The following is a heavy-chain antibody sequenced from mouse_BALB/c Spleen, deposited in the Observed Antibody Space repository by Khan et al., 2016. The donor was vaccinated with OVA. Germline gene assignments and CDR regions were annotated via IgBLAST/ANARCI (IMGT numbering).Heavy chain of an antibody. D-gene: IGHD2-2*01. CDR1: GFSLTSYG. CDR2: IWGDGST. CDR3: AIIYYGYDWFAY. Sequence: QVQLKVSGPGLVAPSQSLSITCTVSGFSLTSYGVSWVRQPPGKGLEWLGVIWGDGSTNYHSALISRLSISTDNSKSHVILQLNSMQMDDTSTYYCAIIYYGYDWFAYWGQGTLVTVSA. V-gene: IGHV2-3*01. J-gene: IGHJ3*01.